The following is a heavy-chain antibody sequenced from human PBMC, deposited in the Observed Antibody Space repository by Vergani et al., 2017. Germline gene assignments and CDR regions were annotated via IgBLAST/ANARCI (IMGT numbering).Heavy chain of an antibody. V-gene: IGHV4-31*03. Sequence: QVQLQESGPGLVKPSQTLSLTCTVSGGSISSGGYYWSWIRQHPGKGLEWIGYIYYSGSTYYNPSLKSRVTISVDTSKNQFSLKRSSVTAADTAVYYCARSRVGVATVSVAVSVDYWGQGTLVTVSS. D-gene: IGHD6-19*01. CDR2: IYYSGST. CDR1: GGSISSGGYY. CDR3: ARSRVGVATVSVAVSVDY. J-gene: IGHJ4*02.